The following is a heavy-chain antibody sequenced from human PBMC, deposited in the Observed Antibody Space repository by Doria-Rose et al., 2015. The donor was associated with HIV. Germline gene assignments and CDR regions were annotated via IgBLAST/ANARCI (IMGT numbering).Heavy chain of an antibody. V-gene: IGHV3-15*07. D-gene: IGHD3-16*01. J-gene: IGHJ3*01. CDR1: SDAW. CDR3: TTDRFFPP. Sequence: SDAWMNWVRQAPGEGLEWVGRIKSKPDGGTTEYAAPVKGRFSISRGDSKNTLSLQMNILKTEDTAVYYCTTDRFFPPWGQGTMVTVSS. CDR2: IKSKPDGGTT.